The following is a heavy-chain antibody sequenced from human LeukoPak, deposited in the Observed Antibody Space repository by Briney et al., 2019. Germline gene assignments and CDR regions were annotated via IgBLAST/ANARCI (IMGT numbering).Heavy chain of an antibody. CDR1: GYTFSSYA. V-gene: IGHV3-30*04. Sequence: GGSLRLSCAASGYTFSSYAMHWVRQAPGKGLEWVAVISYDGSNKYYADSVKGRFTISRDNSKNTLYLQMNSLRAEDTAVYYCARDQRAIRARGPFDYWGQGTLVTVSS. CDR3: ARDQRAIRARGPFDY. D-gene: IGHD3-10*01. J-gene: IGHJ4*02. CDR2: ISYDGSNK.